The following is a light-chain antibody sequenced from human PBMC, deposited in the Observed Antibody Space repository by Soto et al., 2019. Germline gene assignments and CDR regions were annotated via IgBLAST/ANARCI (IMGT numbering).Light chain of an antibody. J-gene: IGLJ1*01. V-gene: IGLV2-14*01. Sequence: QSALTPPASVSGAPGQSITISCTGTSSDVGAYNFVSWYQQHPGKAPKLMIYGVTNRPSGVSNRFSGSNSGNTASLTISGLQAEDEADYYCHSYTRGSRDVFGTGTKVTVL. CDR3: HSYTRGSRDV. CDR2: GVT. CDR1: SSDVGAYNF.